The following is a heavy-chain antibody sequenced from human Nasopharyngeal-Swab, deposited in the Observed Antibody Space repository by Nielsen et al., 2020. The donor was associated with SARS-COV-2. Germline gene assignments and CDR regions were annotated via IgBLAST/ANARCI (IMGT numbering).Heavy chain of an antibody. CDR3: ARGYSGSYYAYFDY. CDR2: ISYDGSNK. CDR1: GFTFSSYA. V-gene: IGHV3-30-3*01. Sequence: GESLKISCAASGFTFSSYAVHWVRQAPGKGLEWVALISYDGSNKYYADSVKGRFTISRDNSKNTLYLQMNSLRAEDTAVYYCARGYSGSYYAYFDYWGQGTLVTVSS. D-gene: IGHD1-26*01. J-gene: IGHJ4*02.